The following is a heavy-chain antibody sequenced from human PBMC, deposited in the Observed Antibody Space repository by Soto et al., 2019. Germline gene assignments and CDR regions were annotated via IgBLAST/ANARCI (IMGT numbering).Heavy chain of an antibody. V-gene: IGHV1-2*02. CDR3: ARDPIGGGAPYYFDY. CDR2: INPRTGDT. D-gene: IGHD3-16*01. J-gene: IGHJ4*02. Sequence: ASVKVSCKASGYTFTEYYLYWVRQAPGQGPERLGGINPRTGDTNQAQKFQGRATMTRDMSLTTAYMELHRLTSDDTAVYYCARDPIGGGAPYYFDYWGQGSLVTVSS. CDR1: GYTFTEYY.